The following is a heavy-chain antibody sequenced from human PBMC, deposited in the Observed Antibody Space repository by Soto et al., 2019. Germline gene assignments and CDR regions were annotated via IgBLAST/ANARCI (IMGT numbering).Heavy chain of an antibody. D-gene: IGHD6-6*01. J-gene: IGHJ4*02. CDR2: IYPGDSDT. CDR3: ALHSASSTRPFHC. Sequence: GESLKISCKGSGYTFTNHWIGWVRQMPGKGLEWMGIIYPGDSDTKYSPSFQGQVTISVDKSISTAYLQWSSLKASDTALYFFALHSASSTRPFHCWGQGTEVTVSS. V-gene: IGHV5-51*01. CDR1: GYTFTNHW.